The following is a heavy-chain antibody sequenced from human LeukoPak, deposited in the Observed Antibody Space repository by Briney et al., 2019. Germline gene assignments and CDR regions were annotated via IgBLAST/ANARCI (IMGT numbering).Heavy chain of an antibody. Sequence: ASVKVSCKASGYTFTGYYMHWVRQAPGQGLEWMGWINPNSGGTNYAQKFQGRVTMTRDTSISTAYMELSRLRSDDTAVYYCARGVYYYDSSGYYFAFDIWGQGTMVTVSS. CDR3: ARGVYYYDSSGYYFAFDI. J-gene: IGHJ3*02. CDR1: GYTFTGYY. D-gene: IGHD3-22*01. V-gene: IGHV1-2*02. CDR2: INPNSGGT.